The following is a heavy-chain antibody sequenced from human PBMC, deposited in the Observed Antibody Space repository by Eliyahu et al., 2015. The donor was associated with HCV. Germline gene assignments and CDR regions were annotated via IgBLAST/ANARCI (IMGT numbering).Heavy chain of an antibody. CDR1: GFTFRNAW. J-gene: IGHJ4*01. CDR2: IKSKTDGETR. D-gene: IGHD3-22*01. CDR3: TTDFEAYDSSGHLSGRVDY. V-gene: IGHV3-15*05. Sequence: EVQLAESGGGLVKPGGSLRLSCTASGFTFRNAWMSWXRQSPGKGLEWGGRIKSKTDGETRDYAAPVKGRFTMSRADSKNTLYLQMNSLKTEDTAVYYCTTDFEAYDSSGHLSGRVDYWGQGTLVTVSS.